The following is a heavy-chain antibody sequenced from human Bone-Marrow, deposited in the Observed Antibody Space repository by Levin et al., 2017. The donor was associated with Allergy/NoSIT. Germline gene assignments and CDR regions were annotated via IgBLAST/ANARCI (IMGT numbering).Heavy chain of an antibody. CDR3: ARDTVAPGTWFDS. CDR1: GGSISAYY. V-gene: IGHV4-34*01. Sequence: GSLRLSCGVSGGSISAYYWSWIRQSPGKGLEWIGEISPGGTTKYTSSLKRRVTISVDTSKNQVSLRLNSVTAADTAVYYCARDTVAPGTWFDSWGQGSLVTVSS. CDR2: ISPGGTT. J-gene: IGHJ5*01. D-gene: IGHD1/OR15-1a*01.